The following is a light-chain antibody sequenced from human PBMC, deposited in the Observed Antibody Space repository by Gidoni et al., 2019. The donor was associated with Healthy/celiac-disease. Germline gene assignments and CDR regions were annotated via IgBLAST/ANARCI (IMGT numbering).Light chain of an antibody. Sequence: DIQMTQSPSSLSASVGDRVTITCQASQDISNYLNWYQQKPGKAPKLLIYDASNLETGVPSRFSGSGSGTDFTFTISSLQPADIATYYCQQYDNLPFFGGGTKVEIK. V-gene: IGKV1-33*01. J-gene: IGKJ4*01. CDR3: QQYDNLPF. CDR2: DAS. CDR1: QDISNY.